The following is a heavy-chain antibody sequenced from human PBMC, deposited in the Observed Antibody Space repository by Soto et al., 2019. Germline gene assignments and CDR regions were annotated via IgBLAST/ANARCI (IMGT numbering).Heavy chain of an antibody. V-gene: IGHV3-23*01. D-gene: IGHD1-26*01. J-gene: IGHJ4*02. Sequence: VGSLRLSGAASGFTFSSYAMSWVRQAPGKGLEWVSAISGSGGSTYYADSVKGRFTISRDNSKNTLYLQMNSLRAEDTAVYYCAKDPPRGNIVGATRRGGLDYWGQGTLVTVSS. CDR2: ISGSGGST. CDR1: GFTFSSYA. CDR3: AKDPPRGNIVGATRRGGLDY.